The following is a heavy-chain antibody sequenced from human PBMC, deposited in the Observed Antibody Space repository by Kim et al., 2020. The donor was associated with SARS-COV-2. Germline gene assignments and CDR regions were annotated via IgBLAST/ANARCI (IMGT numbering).Heavy chain of an antibody. CDR3: ARGETKGSGYGSGSYYMRGDAFDI. CDR2: INHSGST. CDR1: GGSFSGYY. J-gene: IGHJ3*02. V-gene: IGHV4-34*01. Sequence: SETLSLTCAVYGGSFSGYYWSWIRQPPGKGLEWIGEINHSGSTNYNPSLKSRVTISVDTSKNQFSLKLSSVTAADTAVYYCARGETKGSGYGSGSYYMRGDAFDIWGQATMVTVSS. D-gene: IGHD3-10*01.